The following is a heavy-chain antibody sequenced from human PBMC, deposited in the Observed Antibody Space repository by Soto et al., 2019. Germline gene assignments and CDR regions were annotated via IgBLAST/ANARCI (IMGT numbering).Heavy chain of an antibody. CDR2: IISTGAST. D-gene: IGHD6-19*01. CDR1: GFPFSNYA. CDR3: AKRDTSGSYYFDY. V-gene: IGHV3-23*01. J-gene: IGHJ4*02. Sequence: EVQLLESGGSLVQPGGSLRLSCAASGFPFSNYAMSWIRQAPGKGLEWVSNIISTGASTYYADSVKGRFTVSRDNSKSTLFLQMNSLRAEDTAVYYCAKRDTSGSYYFDYWGQRALVTVSS.